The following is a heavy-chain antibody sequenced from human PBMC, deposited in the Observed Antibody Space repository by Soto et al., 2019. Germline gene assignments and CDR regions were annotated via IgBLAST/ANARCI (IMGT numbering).Heavy chain of an antibody. CDR1: GFSFTTSGVG. CDR3: ARYDDYAPWFAP. Sequence: QITLKESGPTLVRPTQTLTLTCTFSGFSFTTSGVGVGWIRQPPGKALEWLALIFWDDNKRYTPSLKRRLTITKATSKNQVILTMTDMDPVDTATYSCARYDDYAPWFAPWGQGPLVSVSS. CDR2: IFWDDNK. J-gene: IGHJ5*02. D-gene: IGHD4-17*01. V-gene: IGHV2-5*02.